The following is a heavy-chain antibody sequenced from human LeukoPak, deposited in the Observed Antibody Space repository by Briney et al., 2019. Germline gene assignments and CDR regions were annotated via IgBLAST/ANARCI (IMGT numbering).Heavy chain of an antibody. Sequence: GASVKVSCKASGYTFTSYGISWVRQAPGQGLEWMGWISAYNGNTNYAQKLQGRVTMTTDTSTSTAYMELRSLRSDDTAVYYCARVDAQLAAVLFWFDPWGQGTLVTVSS. CDR1: GYTFTSYG. D-gene: IGHD6-6*01. V-gene: IGHV1-18*01. J-gene: IGHJ5*02. CDR2: ISAYNGNT. CDR3: ARVDAQLAAVLFWFDP.